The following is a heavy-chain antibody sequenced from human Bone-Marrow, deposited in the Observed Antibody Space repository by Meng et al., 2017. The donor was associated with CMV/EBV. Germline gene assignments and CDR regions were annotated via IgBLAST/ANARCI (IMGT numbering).Heavy chain of an antibody. V-gene: IGHV3-20*04. D-gene: IGHD2-8*01. CDR2: INWNGGST. CDR1: GFTFDDYG. CDR3: ARSAFGVYAAH. J-gene: IGHJ4*02. Sequence: GESLKISCAASGFTFDDYGMSWVRQAPGKGLEWVSGINWNGGSTGYADSVKGRFTISRDNAKNSLYLQMISLRAEDTALYYCARSAFGVYAAHWGQGTLVTVSS.